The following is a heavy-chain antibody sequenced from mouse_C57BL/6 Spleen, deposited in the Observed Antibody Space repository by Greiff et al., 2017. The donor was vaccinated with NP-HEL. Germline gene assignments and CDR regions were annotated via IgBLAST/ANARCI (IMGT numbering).Heavy chain of an antibody. Sequence: EVQLVESGGGLVKPGGSLKLSCAASGFTFSDYGMHWVRQAPEKGLEWVAYISSGSSTIYYADTVKGRFTISRDNAKNTLFLQMTSLRSEDTAMYYCARSDYAAYWGQGTLVTVSA. J-gene: IGHJ3*01. CDR1: GFTFSDYG. CDR3: ARSDYAAY. D-gene: IGHD2-4*01. V-gene: IGHV5-17*01. CDR2: ISSGSSTI.